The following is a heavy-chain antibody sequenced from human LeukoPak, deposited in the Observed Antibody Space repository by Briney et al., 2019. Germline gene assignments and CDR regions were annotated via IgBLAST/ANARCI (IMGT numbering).Heavy chain of an antibody. CDR1: GLTFSGYW. CDR3: AKVHFVRGFDF. J-gene: IGHJ4*02. V-gene: IGHV3-74*01. Sequence: PGGSLRLSCAASGLTFSGYWMHWVRQAPGKGLVWVSRINSDGSTTTYADSVKGRFTISRDNAKNSLYLQMNSLRAEDTALYYCAKVHFVRGFDFWGQGTLVTVSS. CDR2: INSDGSTT. D-gene: IGHD3-10*02.